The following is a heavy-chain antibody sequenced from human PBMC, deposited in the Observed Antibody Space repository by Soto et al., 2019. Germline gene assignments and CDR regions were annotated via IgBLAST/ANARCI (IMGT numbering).Heavy chain of an antibody. CDR3: AHSTTWIHLWSKHDAFDI. Sequence: QITLKESGPTLVKPTQTLTLTCTFSGFSLSTSGVGVGWIRQPPGKALEWLALIYWDDDKRYSPSLKSRLTITKDTSKNQVVLTMTNMDPVDTATYYCAHSTTWIHLWSKHDAFDIWGQGKMVTVSS. V-gene: IGHV2-5*02. CDR2: IYWDDDK. J-gene: IGHJ3*02. D-gene: IGHD5-18*01. CDR1: GFSLSTSGVG.